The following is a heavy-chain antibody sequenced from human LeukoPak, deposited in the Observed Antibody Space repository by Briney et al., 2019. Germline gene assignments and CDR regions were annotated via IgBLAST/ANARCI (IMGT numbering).Heavy chain of an antibody. Sequence: PGGSLRLSCAASGFTFSTYSMNWVRQAPGKGLEWVSYIDTGTSTISYADSVKGRFTISKDNAKNSLYLQMNSLRAEDTAVYYCAKDGVGYSGYDYGFAGIAVVLDYWGQGTLVTVSS. J-gene: IGHJ4*02. CDR3: AKDGVGYSGYDYGFAGIAVVLDY. V-gene: IGHV3-48*01. CDR1: GFTFSTYS. D-gene: IGHD5-12*01. CDR2: IDTGTSTI.